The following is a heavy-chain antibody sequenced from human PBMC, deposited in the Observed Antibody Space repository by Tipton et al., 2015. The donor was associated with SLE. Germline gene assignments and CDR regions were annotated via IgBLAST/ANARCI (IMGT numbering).Heavy chain of an antibody. CDR3: ARGQRGGTPDFDN. CDR1: GGSISSYY. CDR2: ISDSGST. J-gene: IGHJ4*02. Sequence: TLSLTCTVSGGSISSYYWSWIRQPPGKGLEWIGYISDSGSTNYNPSLKSRVTISVDTSKNQFSLRLSSVTAADTAVYYCARGQRGGTPDFDNWGQGTLVTVSS. D-gene: IGHD1-1*01. V-gene: IGHV4-59*12.